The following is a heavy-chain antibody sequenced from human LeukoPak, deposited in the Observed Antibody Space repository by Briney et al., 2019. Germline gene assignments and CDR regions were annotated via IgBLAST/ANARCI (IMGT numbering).Heavy chain of an antibody. CDR1: GFTFSSYS. V-gene: IGHV3-21*01. CDR2: ISTSSSYI. J-gene: IGHJ6*03. Sequence: GGSLRLSCAASGFTFSSYSMNWVRQAPGKGLEWVSFISTSSSYIHNADSVKGRFTISRDNAESSLYLQMNSLRAEDTAVYYCARAAIAAARIYYYMDVWGKGTTVTVSS. CDR3: ARAAIAAARIYYYMDV. D-gene: IGHD6-13*01.